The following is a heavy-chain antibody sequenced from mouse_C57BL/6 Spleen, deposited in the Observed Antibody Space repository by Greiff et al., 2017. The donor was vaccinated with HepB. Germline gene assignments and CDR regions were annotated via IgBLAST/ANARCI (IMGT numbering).Heavy chain of an antibody. Sequence: VQLQQPGAELVKPGASVKMSCKASGYTFTSYWITWVKQRPGQGLEWIGDIYPGSGSTNYKEKFKSKATLTVDTSSSTAYMQLSSLTSEDSSVYYCARVYDEAYYAMDYWGQGTSVTVSS. V-gene: IGHV1-55*01. CDR2: IYPGSGST. J-gene: IGHJ4*01. CDR1: GYTFTSYW. CDR3: ARVYDEAYYAMDY. D-gene: IGHD2-12*01.